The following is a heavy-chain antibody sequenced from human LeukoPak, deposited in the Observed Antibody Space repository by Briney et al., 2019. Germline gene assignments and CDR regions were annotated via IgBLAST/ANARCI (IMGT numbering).Heavy chain of an antibody. Sequence: ASVKVSCKASGYTFTDQWIHWVRQAPGQGLEWLGWINPSGGGTNYAQKFEGRIAMTTDTSINTGYMEMTRLTSDDTAVYYCARAHSSLRLYHFDYWGQGILVTVSS. V-gene: IGHV1-2*02. CDR1: GYTFTDQW. CDR2: INPSGGGT. D-gene: IGHD6-13*01. CDR3: ARAHSSLRLYHFDY. J-gene: IGHJ4*02.